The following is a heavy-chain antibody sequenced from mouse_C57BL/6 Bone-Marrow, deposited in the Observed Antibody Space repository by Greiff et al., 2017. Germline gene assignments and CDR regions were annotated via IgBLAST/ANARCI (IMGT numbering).Heavy chain of an antibody. V-gene: IGHV1-52*01. Sequence: QVQLQQSGAELVRPGSSVKLSCKASGYTFTSYWMHWVKQRPIQGLEWIGNIDPSDSETHYNQKFKDKATLTVDKSSSTAYMQLSRLTSEDSAVYYCARGWLLPNYLDYWGQGTTLTVAS. CDR2: IDPSDSET. D-gene: IGHD2-3*01. CDR1: GYTFTSYW. CDR3: ARGWLLPNYLDY. J-gene: IGHJ2*01.